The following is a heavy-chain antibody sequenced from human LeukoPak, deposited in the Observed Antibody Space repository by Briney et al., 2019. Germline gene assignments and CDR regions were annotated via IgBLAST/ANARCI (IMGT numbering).Heavy chain of an antibody. V-gene: IGHV1-46*01. CDR1: GYTFISYY. CDR2: INPSGGST. Sequence: ASVKVSCKASGYTFISYYMHWVRQAPGQGLEWMGIINPSGGSTSYAQKFQGRVTMTRDMSTSTVYMELSSLRSEDTAVYYCARDQGSSSSAVPDDYWGQGTLVTVSS. CDR3: ARDQGSSSSAVPDDY. J-gene: IGHJ4*02. D-gene: IGHD6-6*01.